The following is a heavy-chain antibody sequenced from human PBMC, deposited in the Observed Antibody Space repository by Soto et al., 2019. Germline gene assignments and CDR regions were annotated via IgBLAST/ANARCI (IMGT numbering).Heavy chain of an antibody. CDR2: IWYDGSLE. Sequence: QVQLVESGGGVVQPGRSLRLSCAASGFSFSSFGMHWVRQAPGKGLEWVAIIWYDGSLEYYADSVKGRFTISRDNSKNTLYLQMNSLRVEDTAVYYCAKPSYDFWSGYYHPFDYWGQGTLGTVSS. CDR1: GFSFSSFG. D-gene: IGHD3-3*01. V-gene: IGHV3-33*03. CDR3: AKPSYDFWSGYYHPFDY. J-gene: IGHJ4*02.